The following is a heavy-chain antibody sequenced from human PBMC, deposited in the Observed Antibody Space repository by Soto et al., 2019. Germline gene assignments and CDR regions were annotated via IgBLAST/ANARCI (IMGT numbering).Heavy chain of an antibody. CDR1: GFTFSSYW. V-gene: IGHV3-7*01. CDR2: IKQDGSEK. D-gene: IGHD3-3*01. Sequence: PGGSLRLSCAASGFTFSSYWMSWVRQAPGKGLEWVANIKQDGSEKYYVDSVKGRFTISRDNAKNSLYLHMNSLKAEDTAVYYCARDLDLRDFWSGHFGGVWFDPWGQGTLVTAPQ. J-gene: IGHJ5*02. CDR3: ARDLDLRDFWSGHFGGVWFDP.